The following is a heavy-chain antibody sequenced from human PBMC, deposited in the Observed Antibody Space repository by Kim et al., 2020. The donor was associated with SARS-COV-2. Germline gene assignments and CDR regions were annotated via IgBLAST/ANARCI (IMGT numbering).Heavy chain of an antibody. V-gene: IGHV3-30*04. D-gene: IGHD4-17*01. Sequence: GGSLRLSCAASGFTFSSYAMHWVRQAPGKGLEWVAVISYDGSNKYYADSVKGRFTISRDNSKNTLYLQMNSLRAEDTAVYYCARESVGRSFLHGDYVVWGQGTLVAVSS. J-gene: IGHJ4*02. CDR3: ARESVGRSFLHGDYVV. CDR2: ISYDGSNK. CDR1: GFTFSSYA.